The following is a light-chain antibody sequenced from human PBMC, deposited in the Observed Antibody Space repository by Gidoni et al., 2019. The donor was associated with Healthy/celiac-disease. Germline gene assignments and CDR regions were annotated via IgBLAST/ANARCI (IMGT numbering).Light chain of an antibody. CDR2: AAS. CDR1: QSISSY. CDR3: QQSYSTPS. J-gene: IGKJ2*03. V-gene: IGKV1-39*01. Sequence: IQMTQSPSSLSASVGDRVTITCRASQSISSYLNWYQQKPGKAPTLLIYAASSLQSRVPSRFSGSGSGTDFTLTISSLQPEDFATYYCQQSYSTPSFGQGTKLEIK.